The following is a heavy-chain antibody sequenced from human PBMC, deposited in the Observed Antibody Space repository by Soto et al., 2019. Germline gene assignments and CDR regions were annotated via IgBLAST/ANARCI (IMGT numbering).Heavy chain of an antibody. Sequence: QVHLLQSGAEVKKPGSSVKVSCKASGGTFSNDAVXXXRXAXXXGLXWMGGITPFFDTPNYALTFQGRVTISADTSTSTVYMELXXLRXXXXXXXXXXXXXVXXXXXXXXDYWGQGTLVSVSS. CDR3: XXXXVXXXXXXXXDY. V-gene: IGHV1-69*06. CDR1: GGTFSNDA. J-gene: IGHJ4*02. CDR2: ITPFFDTP.